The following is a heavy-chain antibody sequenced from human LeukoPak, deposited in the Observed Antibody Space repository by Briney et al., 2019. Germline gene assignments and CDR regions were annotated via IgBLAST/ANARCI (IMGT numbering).Heavy chain of an antibody. J-gene: IGHJ4*02. V-gene: IGHV3-30*18. CDR1: GFTFSSYG. Sequence: GGSLRLSCAASGFTFSSYGMNWVRQAPGKGLEWVAVITYDGSNKYYADSVKGRFTISRDNSKNTLYLQMNSLRAEDTAVYYCAKDVRWQLLPYYYFDYWGQGTLVTVSS. CDR3: AKDVRWQLLPYYYFDY. D-gene: IGHD2-15*01. CDR2: ITYDGSNK.